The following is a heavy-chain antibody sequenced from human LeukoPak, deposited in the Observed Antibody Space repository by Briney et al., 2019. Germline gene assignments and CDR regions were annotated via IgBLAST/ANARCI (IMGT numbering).Heavy chain of an antibody. CDR2: IIPIFGTA. Sequence: SVKVSCKASGGTFSSYAISWVRRAPGQGLEWMGGIIPIFGTANYAQKFQGRVTITADESTSTAYMELSSLRSEDTAVYYCARADRRADGMDVWGQGTTVTVSS. CDR1: GGTFSSYA. J-gene: IGHJ6*02. CDR3: ARADRRADGMDV. V-gene: IGHV1-69*13.